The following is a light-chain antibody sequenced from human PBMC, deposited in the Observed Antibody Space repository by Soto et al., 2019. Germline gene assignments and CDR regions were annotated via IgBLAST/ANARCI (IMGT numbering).Light chain of an antibody. J-gene: IGKJ4*01. CDR3: QQRSDWPST. CDR1: QSVGTY. V-gene: IGKV3-11*01. CDR2: DSS. Sequence: EIVLTQSPATLSLSPGERATLSCRASQSVGTYFAWYQQKPGQAPRLLIYDSSNRATGIPARFSGSGSGTDFTLTISSLEPVDFAVYYCQQRSDWPSTFGGGTKVEIK.